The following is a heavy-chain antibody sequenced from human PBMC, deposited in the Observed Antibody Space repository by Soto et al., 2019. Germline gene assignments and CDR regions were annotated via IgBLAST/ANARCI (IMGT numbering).Heavy chain of an antibody. J-gene: IGHJ4*02. Sequence: QVQLVESGGGVVQPGRSLRLSCAASGFTFSSYAMHWVRQAPGKGLEWVAVISYDGSNKYYADSVKGRFTISRDNSKNTLYLQMNSLRAEDTAVYYCARGCGGDCYAAGLDYWGQGPLVTVSS. V-gene: IGHV3-30-3*01. D-gene: IGHD2-21*02. CDR1: GFTFSSYA. CDR3: ARGCGGDCYAAGLDY. CDR2: ISYDGSNK.